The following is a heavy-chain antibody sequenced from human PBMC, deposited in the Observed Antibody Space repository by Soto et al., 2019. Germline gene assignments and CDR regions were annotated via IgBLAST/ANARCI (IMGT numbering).Heavy chain of an antibody. CDR2: IVPVFGTP. J-gene: IGHJ4*02. D-gene: IGHD3-16*02. CDR1: GYIFKNYA. Sequence: SVKVSCKSSGYIFKNYAVTWLRQAPGQGLEWMGGIVPVFGTPDYSQKFRGRVTITADESTSTVYMELRSLTSEDTAVYYCARHLYDYVWGSYRHWGQGTLVTVSS. CDR3: ARHLYDYVWGSYRH. V-gene: IGHV1-69*13.